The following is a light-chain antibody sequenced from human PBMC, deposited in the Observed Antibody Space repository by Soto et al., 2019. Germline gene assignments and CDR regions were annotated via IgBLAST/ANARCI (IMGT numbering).Light chain of an antibody. CDR2: GAS. CDR3: HQYDSSPIT. J-gene: IGKJ5*01. CDR1: QSVSSSY. Sequence: EIVLTQSPGTLSLSPGERATLSCRASQSVSSSYLAWYQQKPGQAPRLLIYGASSRATGIPDRFSGSGSGTDFTLTISRLEPEDFAVYYCHQYDSSPITFVQGKRLEIK. V-gene: IGKV3-20*01.